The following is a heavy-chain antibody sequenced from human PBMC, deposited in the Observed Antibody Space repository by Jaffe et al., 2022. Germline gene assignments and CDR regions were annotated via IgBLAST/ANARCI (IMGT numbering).Heavy chain of an antibody. J-gene: IGHJ4*02. CDR3: ARGSSYYYDSSGYRAAGSGRFDY. CDR2: INHSGST. Sequence: QVQLQQWGAGLLKPSETLSLTCAVYGGSFSGYYWSWIRQPPGKGLEWIGEINHSGSTNYNPSLKSRVTISVDTSKNQFSLKLSSVTAADTAVYYCARGSSYYYDSSGYRAAGSGRFDYWGQGTLVTVSS. V-gene: IGHV4-34*01. CDR1: GGSFSGYY. D-gene: IGHD3-22*01.